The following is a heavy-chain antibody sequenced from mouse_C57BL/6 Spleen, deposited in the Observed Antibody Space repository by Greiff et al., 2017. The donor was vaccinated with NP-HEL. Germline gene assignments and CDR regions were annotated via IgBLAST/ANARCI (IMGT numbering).Heavy chain of an antibody. V-gene: IGHV1-18*01. Sequence: EVQLQQSGPELVKPGASVKIPCKASGYTFTDYNMDWVKQSHGKSLEWIGDINPNNGGTIYNQKFKGKATLTVDKSSSTAYMELRSLTSEDTAVYYCAKVPPGYWYFDVWGTGTTVTVSS. CDR3: AKVPPGYWYFDV. CDR2: INPNNGGT. J-gene: IGHJ1*03. CDR1: GYTFTDYN.